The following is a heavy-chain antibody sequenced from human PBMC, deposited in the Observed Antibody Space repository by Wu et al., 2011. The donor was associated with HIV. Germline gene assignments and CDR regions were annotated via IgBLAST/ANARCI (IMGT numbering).Heavy chain of an antibody. V-gene: IGHV1-24*01. CDR1: GNSLNDLS. J-gene: IGHJ4*02. Sequence: QVQLVQSGAEVKEPGASVKVSCKVSGNSLNDLSFHWVRHAPGKGLEWMGGLHPLNGEAMYAQNLRGRISITADTSTDTVHLDLSSLTSEDTAVYFCATTRESTYHFDYWGQGALVAVS. CDR3: ATTRESTYHFDY. CDR2: LHPLNGEA. D-gene: IGHD2-2*02.